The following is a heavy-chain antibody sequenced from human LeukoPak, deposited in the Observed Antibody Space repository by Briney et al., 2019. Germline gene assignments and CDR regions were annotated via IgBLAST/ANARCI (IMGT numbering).Heavy chain of an antibody. CDR3: ARDPGYAIYYFDY. CDR1: GFTFSSYA. D-gene: IGHD3-9*01. J-gene: IGHJ4*02. V-gene: IGHV3-23*01. Sequence: GGSLRLSCAASGFTFSSYAMSWVRQAPGKGLEWVSTISGRGDSPYYADSVKGRFSISRDNSKNTLFLHMNSLRAEDTAVYFCARDPGYAIYYFDYWGQGNLVTVSS. CDR2: ISGRGDSP.